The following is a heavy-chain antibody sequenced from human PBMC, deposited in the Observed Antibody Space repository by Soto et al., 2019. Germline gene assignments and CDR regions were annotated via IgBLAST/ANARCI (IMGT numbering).Heavy chain of an antibody. CDR2: ISSSSSTI. D-gene: IGHD3-3*01. V-gene: IGHV3-48*01. Sequence: GGSLRLSCAASGFTFSSYNMNWVRQAPGKGLEWVSYISSSSSTIYYADSVKGRFTISRDNANNSLYLQMNSLRAEDTAVYYCARDWSDYIDMDVWAEGTTVTVSS. CDR3: ARDWSDYIDMDV. J-gene: IGHJ6*03. CDR1: GFTFSSYN.